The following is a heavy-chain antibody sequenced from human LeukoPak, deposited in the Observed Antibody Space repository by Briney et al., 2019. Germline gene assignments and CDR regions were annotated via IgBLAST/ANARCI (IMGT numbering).Heavy chain of an antibody. CDR1: GGSISGHY. J-gene: IGHJ5*02. CDR3: ARVSVGQLVWFDP. Sequence: PSETLSLTCTVSGGSISGHYWSWIRQPPGKGLEWIGYIYYSGSTNYNSSLKSRVTISVDTSKNQFSLKLSSVTAADTAVYYCARVSVGQLVWFDPWGQGTLVTVSS. D-gene: IGHD6-6*01. CDR2: IYYSGST. V-gene: IGHV4-59*11.